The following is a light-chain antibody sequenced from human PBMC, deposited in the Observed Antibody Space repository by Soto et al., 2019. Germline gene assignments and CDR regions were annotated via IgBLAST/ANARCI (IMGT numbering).Light chain of an antibody. CDR2: AAS. CDR1: QGISSY. J-gene: IGKJ1*01. CDR3: QQLNSYPVT. V-gene: IGKV1-9*01. Sequence: DIQLTQSPSFLSASVGDRFTITCRASQGISSYLAWYQQKPGKAPKLLIYAASTLQSGVPSRFSGSGSGTEFTLTINSLQPEDFATYYCQQLNSYPVTFGQGTKVEIK.